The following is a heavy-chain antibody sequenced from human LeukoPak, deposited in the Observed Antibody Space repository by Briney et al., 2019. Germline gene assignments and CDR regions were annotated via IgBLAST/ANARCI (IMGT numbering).Heavy chain of an antibody. Sequence: SETLSLTCTVSGGSISSGGYYWSWNRQHPGKGLEWIGYIYYSGSTYYNPSLKSRVTISVDTSKNQFSLKLSSVTAADTAVYYCARKPVVNPFDYWGQGTLVTVSS. J-gene: IGHJ4*02. CDR1: GGSISSGGYY. V-gene: IGHV4-31*03. D-gene: IGHD4-23*01. CDR3: ARKPVVNPFDY. CDR2: IYYSGST.